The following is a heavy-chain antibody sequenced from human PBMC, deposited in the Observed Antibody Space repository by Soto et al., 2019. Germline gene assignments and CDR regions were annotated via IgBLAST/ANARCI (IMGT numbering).Heavy chain of an antibody. CDR1: GGSISSSNW. D-gene: IGHD1-20*01. J-gene: IGHJ5*02. CDR3: ARYQGITGTGGFDP. CDR2: IYHSGST. V-gene: IGHV4-4*02. Sequence: SETLSLTCAVSGGSISSSNWWSWIRQPPGKGLEWIGEIYHSGSTNYNPSLRSRVTISVDKSKNQFSLKLSSVTAADTAVYYCARYQGITGTGGFDPWGQGTLVTVSS.